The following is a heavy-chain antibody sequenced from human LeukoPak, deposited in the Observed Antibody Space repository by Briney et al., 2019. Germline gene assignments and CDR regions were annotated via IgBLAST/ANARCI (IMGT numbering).Heavy chain of an antibody. D-gene: IGHD6-13*01. V-gene: IGHV3-53*01. CDR3: ARDPGRVRYSSSWGYDY. J-gene: IGHJ4*02. CDR1: GFTVSSNY. CDR2: IYSGGST. Sequence: PGGSLRLSCAASGFTVSSNYMSWVRQAPGKGLEWVSVIYSGGSTYYADSVKGRFTISRDNSKNTLYLQMNSLRAEDTAVYYCARDPGRVRYSSSWGYDYWGQGTLVTVSS.